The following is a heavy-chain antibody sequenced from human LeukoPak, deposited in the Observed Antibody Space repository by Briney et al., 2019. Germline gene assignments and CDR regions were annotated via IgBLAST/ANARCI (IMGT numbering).Heavy chain of an antibody. CDR2: ISDSGGT. D-gene: IGHD7-27*01. V-gene: IGHV4-59*12. Sequence: SETLSLTCTVSGVSISSYYWSWIRQSPGKGLEWIGYISDSGGTKYNPSLKSRVTISRDTSKKQFSLKRKSMTAADTAVYYCARDLTLLGYFDNWGQGTLVTVSS. CDR1: GVSISSYY. CDR3: ARDLTLLGYFDN. J-gene: IGHJ4*02.